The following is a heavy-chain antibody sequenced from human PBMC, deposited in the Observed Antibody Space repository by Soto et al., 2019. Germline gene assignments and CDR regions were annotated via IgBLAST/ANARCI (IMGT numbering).Heavy chain of an antibody. Sequence: VGSLRLSCGASGFTFSSYAMSWVRQAPGKGLEWVSAISGSGGSTYYADSVKGRFTISRDNSKNTLYLQMNSLRAEDTAVYYCAKDQVDTAMGDFDYWGQGTLVTVSS. D-gene: IGHD5-18*01. CDR2: ISGSGGST. J-gene: IGHJ4*02. V-gene: IGHV3-23*01. CDR3: AKDQVDTAMGDFDY. CDR1: GFTFSSYA.